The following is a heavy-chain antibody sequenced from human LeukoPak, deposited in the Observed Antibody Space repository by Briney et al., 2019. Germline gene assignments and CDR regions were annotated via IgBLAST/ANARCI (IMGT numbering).Heavy chain of an antibody. CDR2: IGTAGDT. J-gene: IGHJ4*02. CDR1: GFTFSSYD. CDR3: ARSNLYCSGGSCSPWAFDY. D-gene: IGHD2-15*01. V-gene: IGHV3-13*01. Sequence: GGSLRLSCAASGFTFSSYDMHWVRQATGKGLEWVSAIGTAGDTYYPGSVKGRFTISRENAKNPLYLQMNSLRAGDTAVYYCARSNLYCSGGSCSPWAFDYWGQGTLVTVSS.